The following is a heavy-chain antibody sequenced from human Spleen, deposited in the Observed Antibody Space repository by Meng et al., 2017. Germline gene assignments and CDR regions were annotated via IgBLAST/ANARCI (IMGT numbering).Heavy chain of an antibody. J-gene: IGHJ4*02. CDR1: GYTFSSYD. CDR2: INTYNGKT. CDR3: ATRGNPYLNC. V-gene: IGHV1-18*01. Sequence: QLVQSGAEVKKPGASVKVSCKAAGYTFSSYDITWVRQGTGQGFEWMGWINTYNGKTDYAHKFQDRVTLTTDTFTNTAYMELRSLRSDDTAVYYCATRGNPYLNCWGQGTLVTVSS.